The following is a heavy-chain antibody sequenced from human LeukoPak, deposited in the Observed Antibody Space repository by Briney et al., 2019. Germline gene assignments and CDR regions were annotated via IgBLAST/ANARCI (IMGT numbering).Heavy chain of an antibody. J-gene: IGHJ4*02. V-gene: IGHV3-30*02. CDR3: AKDGDTIAARSYFDY. CDR1: GFTFSSYG. CDR2: IRYDGSNK. D-gene: IGHD6-6*01. Sequence: GGSLRLSCAASGFTFSSYGMHWVRQASGKGLEWVAFIRYDGSNKYYADSVKGRFTISRDNSKNTLYLQMNSLRAEDTAVYYCAKDGDTIAARSYFDYWGQGTLVTVSS.